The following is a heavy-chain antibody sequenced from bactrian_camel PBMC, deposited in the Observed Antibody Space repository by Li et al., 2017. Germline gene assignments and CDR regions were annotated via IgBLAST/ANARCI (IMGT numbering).Heavy chain of an antibody. CDR3: VKVEAGAWFGYEYNY. V-gene: IGHV3S1*01. CDR1: GLTSSFGC. CDR2: IDYVRGT. D-gene: IGHD1*01. Sequence: QVQLVESGGGSVQTGGSLRLSCSASGLTSSFGCMAWFRQAPGKEREGVAHIDYVRGTAYADSVKGRFTISKDNAKSTLYLQLNKLKTEDTAIYYCVKVEAGAWFGYEYNYWGQGTQVTVS. J-gene: IGHJ4*01.